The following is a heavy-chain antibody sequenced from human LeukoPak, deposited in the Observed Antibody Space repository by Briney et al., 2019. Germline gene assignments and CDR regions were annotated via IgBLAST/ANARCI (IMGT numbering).Heavy chain of an antibody. V-gene: IGHV4-59*08. Sequence: PSETLSLTCTVSGGSISSYYWSWLRQPPGKGLEWIGYIYYSGSTNYNPSLKSRVTISVDTSKNQFSLKLSSVTAADTAVYYCARHPGLLDNYYDSSGYYPPYFDYWGQGTLVTVSS. CDR2: IYYSGST. J-gene: IGHJ4*02. CDR3: ARHPGLLDNYYDSSGYYPPYFDY. CDR1: GGSISSYY. D-gene: IGHD3-22*01.